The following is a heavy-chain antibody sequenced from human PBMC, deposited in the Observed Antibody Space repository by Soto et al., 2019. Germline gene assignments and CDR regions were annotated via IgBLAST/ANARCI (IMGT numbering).Heavy chain of an antibody. D-gene: IGHD3-22*01. J-gene: IGHJ3*02. Sequence: EVQLLESGGGLVQPGGSLRLSCAASGFTFSSYAMSWVRQAPGKGLEWVSAIDGSGDSTYYADSVKGRFTISRDNAKNFLYLQLNSLRAEDTSLYYCARGPPYYFDSSAYYFGAFDIWGQGTMLTVSS. CDR2: IDGSGDST. CDR3: ARGPPYYFDSSAYYFGAFDI. CDR1: GFTFSSYA. V-gene: IGHV3-23*01.